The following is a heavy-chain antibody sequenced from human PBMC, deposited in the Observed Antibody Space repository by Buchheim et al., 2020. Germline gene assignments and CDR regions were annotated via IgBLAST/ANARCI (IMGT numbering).Heavy chain of an antibody. CDR2: ISYDGSNK. Sequence: QVQLVESGGGVVQPGRSLRLSCAASGFTFSSYGMHWVRQAPGKGLEWVAVISYDGSNKYYADSVKGRFTISRDNSKKTLYLQMNSLRAEDTAVYYCAKEKYDFWSGYHYYYYGMDVWGQGTT. CDR1: GFTFSSYG. CDR3: AKEKYDFWSGYHYYYYGMDV. J-gene: IGHJ6*02. D-gene: IGHD3-3*01. V-gene: IGHV3-30*18.